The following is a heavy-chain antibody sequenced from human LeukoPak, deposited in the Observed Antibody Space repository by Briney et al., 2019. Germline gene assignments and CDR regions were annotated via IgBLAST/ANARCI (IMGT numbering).Heavy chain of an antibody. J-gene: IGHJ4*02. CDR2: IDSDGSST. V-gene: IGHV3-74*01. Sequence: GGSLRLFCAASGLTFSKFWMHWVRQAPGKGLMWVSRIDSDGSSTSYADSVKGRFTITRDNAKNMLYLQMNSLRAEDTAIYYCARDTLDWGQGTLVSVTS. CDR3: ARDTLD. D-gene: IGHD1-1*01. CDR1: GLTFSKFW.